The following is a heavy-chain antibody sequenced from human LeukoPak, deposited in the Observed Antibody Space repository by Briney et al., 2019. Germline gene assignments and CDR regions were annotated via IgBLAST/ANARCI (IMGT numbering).Heavy chain of an antibody. V-gene: IGHV3-21*04. CDR1: GFTFSSYS. Sequence: GGSLRLSCAASGFTFSSYSMNWVRQAPGKGLEWVSSISSSSSYIYYADSVKGRFTISRDNAKNSLYLQMNSLRAEDTAFYYCAKGSAQYYFDSWGQGTLVTVSS. CDR2: ISSSSSYI. J-gene: IGHJ4*02. CDR3: AKGSAQYYFDS. D-gene: IGHD3-10*01.